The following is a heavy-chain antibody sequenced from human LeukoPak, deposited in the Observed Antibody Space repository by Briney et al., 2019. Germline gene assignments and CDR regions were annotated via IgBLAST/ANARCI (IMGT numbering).Heavy chain of an antibody. V-gene: IGHV3-23*01. CDR2: SDSDGSP. D-gene: IGHD5-18*01. CDR3: AKQGIQLWLPYY. Sequence: PGGSLRLSCAASGFTFTSYAITWVREAPGKGLEWVSTSDSDGSPYYADSVKGRFTISRDNSKNTLYLQVNSLRAEDTAVYYCAKQGIQLWLPYYWGQGALVTVSS. J-gene: IGHJ4*02. CDR1: GFTFTSYA.